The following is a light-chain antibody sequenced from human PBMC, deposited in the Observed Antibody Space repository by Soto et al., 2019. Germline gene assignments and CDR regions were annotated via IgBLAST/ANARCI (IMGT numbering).Light chain of an antibody. J-gene: IGKJ1*01. Sequence: DIQMTQSPSTLSASVGDRVTITCRATQSISSWLAWYQQKPGKAPKLLIYKTSSLESRVPSTFSGTGSGTEFTLTISSLQPDDFATYYCEQYNSYSWSFGQGTKVEIK. CDR2: KTS. CDR3: EQYNSYSWS. V-gene: IGKV1-5*03. CDR1: QSISSW.